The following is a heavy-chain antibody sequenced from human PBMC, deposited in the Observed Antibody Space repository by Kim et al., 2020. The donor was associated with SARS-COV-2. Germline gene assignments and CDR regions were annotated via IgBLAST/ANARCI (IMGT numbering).Heavy chain of an antibody. Sequence: QKFQGRVTMNRNTSISTAYMELSSLRSEDTAVYYCARDLRLRSGYAWGYWGQGTLVTVSS. V-gene: IGHV1-8*01. CDR3: ARDLRLRSGYAWGY. D-gene: IGHD5-12*01. J-gene: IGHJ4*02.